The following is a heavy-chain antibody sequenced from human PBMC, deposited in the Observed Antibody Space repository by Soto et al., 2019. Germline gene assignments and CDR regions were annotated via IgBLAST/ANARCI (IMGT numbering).Heavy chain of an antibody. V-gene: IGHV4-59*01. CDR2: IYYSGST. CDR3: ARDYPNYDFWSGPRPYGMDV. D-gene: IGHD3-3*01. J-gene: IGHJ6*02. CDR1: GGSISRYY. Sequence: SETLSLTCTVSGGSISRYYWSWIRQPPGKGLEWIGYIYYSGSTNYNPSLKSRVTISVDTSKNQFSLKLSSVTAADTAVYYCARDYPNYDFWSGPRPYGMDVWGQGTTVTVSS.